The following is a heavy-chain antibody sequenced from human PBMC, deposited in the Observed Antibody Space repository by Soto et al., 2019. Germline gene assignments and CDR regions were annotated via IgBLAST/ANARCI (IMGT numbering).Heavy chain of an antibody. V-gene: IGHV4-39*01. CDR2: IYYSGST. Sequence: SLTCTVSGCAISSISYYWGLIRQPPGKGLEWIGSIYYSGSTYYNPSLKSRVTISVDTSKNQFSLKLSSVTAADTAVYYCARLTGGYYYYGMDFWGQGTTVTVSS. J-gene: IGHJ6*02. CDR3: ARLTGGYYYYGMDF. CDR1: GCAISSISYY. D-gene: IGHD7-27*01.